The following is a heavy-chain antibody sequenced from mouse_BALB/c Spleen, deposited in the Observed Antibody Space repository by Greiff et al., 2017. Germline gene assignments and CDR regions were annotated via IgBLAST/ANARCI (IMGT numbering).Heavy chain of an antibody. CDR2: ISSGGSYT. CDR1: GFTFSSYA. D-gene: IGHD2-1*01. V-gene: IGHV5-9-4*01. J-gene: IGHJ3*01. CDR3: ARVYYGNPWFAY. Sequence: EVQLVESGGGLVKPGGSLKLSCAASGFTFSSYAMSWVRQSPEKRLEWVAEISSGGSYTYYPDTVTGRFTISRDNAKNTLYLEMSSLRSEDTAMYYCARVYYGNPWFAYWGQGTLVTVSA.